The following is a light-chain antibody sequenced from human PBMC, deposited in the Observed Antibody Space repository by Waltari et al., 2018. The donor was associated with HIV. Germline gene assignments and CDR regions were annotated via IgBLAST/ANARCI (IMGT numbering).Light chain of an antibody. V-gene: IGLV2-14*01. J-gene: IGLJ1*01. CDR2: EVS. Sequence: QSALTQPASVSGSPGQSNNISCTGRSSDVGGYNYVSWYQQHPGKAPKLMIYEVSFRPSGVSNRFSGSKSGNTASLTISGLQAEDEADYYCSSYTSTRTLVFGSGTKVTVL. CDR3: SSYTSTRTLV. CDR1: SSDVGGYNY.